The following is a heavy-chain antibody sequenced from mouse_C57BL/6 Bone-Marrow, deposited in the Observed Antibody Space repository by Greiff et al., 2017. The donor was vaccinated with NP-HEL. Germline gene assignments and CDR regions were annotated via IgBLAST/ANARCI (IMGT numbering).Heavy chain of an antibody. CDR1: GYTFTSYG. Sequence: VQLQQSGAELARPGASVKLSCKASGYTFTSYGISWVKQSTGQGLEWIGEIYPRSGNTYYNEKFKGKATLTADKSSSTAYMELRSLTSEDSAVYFCARDEIYYDYTFAYWGQGTLVTVSA. CDR2: IYPRSGNT. D-gene: IGHD2-4*01. J-gene: IGHJ3*01. CDR3: ARDEIYYDYTFAY. V-gene: IGHV1-81*01.